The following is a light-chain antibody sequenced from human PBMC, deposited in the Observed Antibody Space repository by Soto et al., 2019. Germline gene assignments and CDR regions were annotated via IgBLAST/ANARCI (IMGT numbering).Light chain of an antibody. Sequence: MVLTQAPGTLSLSPGERATLSCRASQSVSSSYLAWCQQKPGQAPRLLIYGASSRATGIPDRFSGSGSGTDFTLTISRLEPEDFAVYYCQQYGSSTWTFGQGTKMDIK. V-gene: IGKV3-20*01. J-gene: IGKJ1*01. CDR1: QSVSSSY. CDR2: GAS. CDR3: QQYGSSTWT.